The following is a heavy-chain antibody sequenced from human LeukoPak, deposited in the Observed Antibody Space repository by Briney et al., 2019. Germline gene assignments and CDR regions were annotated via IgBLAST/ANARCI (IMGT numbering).Heavy chain of an antibody. D-gene: IGHD3-22*01. CDR2: IIPILGIA. V-gene: IGHV1-69*04. J-gene: IGHJ6*02. CDR1: GGTFSSYA. CDR3: ARVPTMTYYYGMDV. Sequence: SVKVSCKASGGTFSSYAISWVRQAPGQGLEWMGRIIPILGIANYAQKFQGRVTITADKSTSTAYMELSSLRSEDTAVYYCARVPTMTYYYGMDVWGQGTTVTVSS.